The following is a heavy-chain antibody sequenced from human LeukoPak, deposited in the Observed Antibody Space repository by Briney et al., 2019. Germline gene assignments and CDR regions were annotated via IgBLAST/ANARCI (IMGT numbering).Heavy chain of an antibody. D-gene: IGHD6-13*01. V-gene: IGHV1-46*01. Sequence: ASVKVSCNASGYTFTSYYMHWVRQAPGQWLEWMGIINPSGGSTSYAQKFQGRVTMTRDTSTSTVYMELSSLRSEDTAVYYCARDEAAAGTGLDYWGQGTLVTVSS. J-gene: IGHJ4*02. CDR3: ARDEAAAGTGLDY. CDR2: INPSGGST. CDR1: GYTFTSYY.